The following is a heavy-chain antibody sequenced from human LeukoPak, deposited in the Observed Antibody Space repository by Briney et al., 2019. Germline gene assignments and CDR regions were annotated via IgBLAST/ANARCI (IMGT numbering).Heavy chain of an antibody. V-gene: IGHV4-59*12. CDR3: ARDLHCSGGSCYSRWFDP. CDR1: GGSISSYY. J-gene: IGHJ5*02. D-gene: IGHD2-15*01. Sequence: SETLSLTCTVSGGSISSYYWSWIRQPPGKGLEWIGYIYYSGSTNYNPSLKSRVTISVDTSKNQFSLKLSSVTAADTAVYYCARDLHCSGGSCYSRWFDPWGQGTLVTVSS. CDR2: IYYSGST.